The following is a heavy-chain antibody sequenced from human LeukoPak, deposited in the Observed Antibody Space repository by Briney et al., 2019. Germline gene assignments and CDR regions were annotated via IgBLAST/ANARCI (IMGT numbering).Heavy chain of an antibody. CDR3: ARDVDWFDP. J-gene: IGHJ5*02. CDR1: GGTFSSYA. CDR2: IIPILGIA. Sequence: GASVKVSCKASGGTFSSYAISWVRQAPGQGLEWMGRIIPILGIANYAQKFQGRVTITADKSTSTACMELSSLRSEDTAVYYCARDVDWFDPWGQGTLVTVSS. V-gene: IGHV1-69*04.